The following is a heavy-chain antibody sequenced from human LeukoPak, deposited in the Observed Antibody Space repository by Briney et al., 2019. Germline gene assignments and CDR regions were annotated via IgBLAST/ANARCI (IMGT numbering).Heavy chain of an antibody. V-gene: IGHV4-4*07. CDR2: IHTSGST. J-gene: IGHJ4*02. CDR3: AGRAQTTGWSFDY. CDR1: GGSITSYH. Sequence: PSGTLSLTCLVSGGSITSYHWTWIRQPAGKGLQWIGQIHTSGSTNYNPSLKSRVAMSVDTSKNQFSLDLSSMTAADTAVYYCAGRAQTTGWSFDYWGQGALVTVSS. D-gene: IGHD6-19*01.